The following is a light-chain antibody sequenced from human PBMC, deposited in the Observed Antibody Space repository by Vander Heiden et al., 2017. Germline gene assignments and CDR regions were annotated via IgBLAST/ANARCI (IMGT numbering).Light chain of an antibody. V-gene: IGLV1-36*01. CDR2: YDD. Sequence: SVLSQPPSVSAAPRLWVPISCSGSSSNIGNNAVNWYQQLPGKAPKLLIYYDDLLPSGVSDRFSGSKSGTSASLAISGLQSEDEADYYCAAWDDSLNGWVFGGGTKLTVL. J-gene: IGLJ3*02. CDR3: AAWDDSLNGWV. CDR1: SSNIGNNA.